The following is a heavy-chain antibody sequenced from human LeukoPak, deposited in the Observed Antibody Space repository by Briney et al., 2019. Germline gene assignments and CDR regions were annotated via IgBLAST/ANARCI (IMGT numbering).Heavy chain of an antibody. Sequence: PSETLSLTCAVSGYSISSGYYWGWIRQPPGKGLEWVGSIYHSGSTYYNPSLKSRVTISVDTSKNQFSLKLSSVTAADTAVYYCARDEGRDGYNSYWGQGTLVTVSS. CDR2: IYHSGST. J-gene: IGHJ4*02. CDR3: ARDEGRDGYNSY. V-gene: IGHV4-38-2*02. D-gene: IGHD5-24*01. CDR1: GYSISSGYY.